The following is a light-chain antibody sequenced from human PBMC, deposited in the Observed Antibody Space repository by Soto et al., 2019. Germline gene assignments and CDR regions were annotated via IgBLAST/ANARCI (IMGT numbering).Light chain of an antibody. J-gene: IGKJ3*01. V-gene: IGKV1-39*01. CDR3: QPGFSSPLT. CDR2: GAS. Sequence: DIQMTQSPSYLSASVGGTVTITCRASQNIDNYLNWYQHEPGKAPKLLIYGASTLQSGVPSRFRGSGFGTDFTLPIARLQTEDYGTLFCQPGFSSPLTFGPGTTVDVE. CDR1: QNIDNY.